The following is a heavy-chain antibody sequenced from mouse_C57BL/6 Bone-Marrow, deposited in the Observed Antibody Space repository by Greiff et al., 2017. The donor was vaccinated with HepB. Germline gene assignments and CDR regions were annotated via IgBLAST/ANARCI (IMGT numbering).Heavy chain of an antibody. CDR3: ARGGYGRDY. J-gene: IGHJ2*01. CDR1: GYTFTSYG. D-gene: IGHD1-1*02. CDR2: IYPRSGNT. Sequence: VKLMESGAELARPGASVKLSCKASGYTFTSYGISWVKQRTGQGLEWIGEIYPRSGNTYYNEKFKGKVTLTADKSSSTAYMELRSLTSEDSAVYFCARGGYGRDYWGQGTTLAVSS. V-gene: IGHV1-81*01.